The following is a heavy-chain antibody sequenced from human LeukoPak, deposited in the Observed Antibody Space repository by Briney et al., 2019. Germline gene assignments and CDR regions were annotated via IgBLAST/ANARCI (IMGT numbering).Heavy chain of an antibody. J-gene: IGHJ6*02. CDR3: AREQVAASDYYYYGMDV. V-gene: IGHV4-30-4*01. CDR1: GGSISSGDYY. CDR2: IYYSGST. D-gene: IGHD2-15*01. Sequence: TSQTLSLTCTVSGGSISSGDYYWSWIRQPPGKGLAWIGYIYYSGSTYYNPSLKSRVTTSVDTSKNQFSLKLSSVTAADTAVYYCAREQVAASDYYYYGMDVWGQGTTVTVSS.